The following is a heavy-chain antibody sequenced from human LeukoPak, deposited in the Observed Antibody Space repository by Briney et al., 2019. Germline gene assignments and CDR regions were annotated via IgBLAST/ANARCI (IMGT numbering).Heavy chain of an antibody. CDR3: AKSEHSSGWYYY. D-gene: IGHD6-19*01. CDR2: ISGSGGST. CDR1: GFSFSSYA. J-gene: IGHJ4*02. Sequence: PGGSLRLSCLASGFSFSSYAMNWVRQAPGKGLELVSAISGSGGSTYYADSVKGRFTISRDNSKNTLYLQMNSLRAEDTAVYYCAKSEHSSGWYYYWGQGTLVTVSS. V-gene: IGHV3-23*01.